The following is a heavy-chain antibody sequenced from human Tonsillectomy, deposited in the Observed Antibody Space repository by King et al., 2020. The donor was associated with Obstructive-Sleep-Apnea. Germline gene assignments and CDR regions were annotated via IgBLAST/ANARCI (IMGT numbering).Heavy chain of an antibody. Sequence: VQLVESGGGLVKPGGSLRLSCAASGFTFSTYSMNWVRQAPGKGLEWVSSISTSSSYIYYADSVKGRFTISRDNAKNSLYLQMNSLRAEDTAVYYCARDPGDDTFDIWGQGTVVTVSS. CDR3: ARDPGDDTFDI. CDR1: GFTFSTYS. D-gene: IGHD2-21*01. J-gene: IGHJ3*02. V-gene: IGHV3-21*01. CDR2: ISTSSSYI.